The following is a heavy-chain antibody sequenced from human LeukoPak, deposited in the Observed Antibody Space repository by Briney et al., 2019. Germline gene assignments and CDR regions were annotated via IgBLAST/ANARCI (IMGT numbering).Heavy chain of an antibody. Sequence: ASVKVSCKASGYSFTVYSMNWVRQAPGQGLEWMGRINVNSCGTKYTEKFQGRVTMTRDTSISTAYMELSRLRSDDTAVYYCARDWWGNDILTGDNWLDPWGQGTLVTVSS. D-gene: IGHD3-9*01. CDR2: INVNSCGT. V-gene: IGHV1-2*06. J-gene: IGHJ5*02. CDR1: GYSFTVYS. CDR3: ARDWWGNDILTGDNWLDP.